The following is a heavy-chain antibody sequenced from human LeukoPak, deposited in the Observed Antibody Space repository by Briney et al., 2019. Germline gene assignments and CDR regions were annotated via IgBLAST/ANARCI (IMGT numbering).Heavy chain of an antibody. J-gene: IGHJ4*02. CDR3: ARVYSSNWDEGYFDY. CDR1: GYTFTSYA. V-gene: IGHV7-4-1*02. Sequence: GASVKVSCKASGYTFTSYAMNWVRQAPGQGLEWMGWINANSGKLTYAQNFTGRFVFSVDTSANTAFLQINGLKVEDTAVYYCARVYSSNWDEGYFDYWGQGTLVAVSS. D-gene: IGHD6-13*01. CDR2: INANSGKL.